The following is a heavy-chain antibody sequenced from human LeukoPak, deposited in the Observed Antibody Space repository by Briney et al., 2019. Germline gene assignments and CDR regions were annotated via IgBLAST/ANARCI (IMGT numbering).Heavy chain of an antibody. J-gene: IGHJ3*02. CDR1: GGTFSSYA. CDR3: ATTTTVVTPSNDAFDI. CDR2: IIPILGIA. Sequence: ASVKASCKASGGTFSSYAISWVRQAPGQGLEWMGRIIPILGIANYAQKFQGRVTITADKSTSTAYMELSSLRSEDTAVYYCATTTTVVTPSNDAFDIWGQGTMVTVSS. D-gene: IGHD4-23*01. V-gene: IGHV1-69*04.